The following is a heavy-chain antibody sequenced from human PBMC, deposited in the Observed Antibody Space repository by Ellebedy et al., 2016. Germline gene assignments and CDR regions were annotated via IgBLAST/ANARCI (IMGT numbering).Heavy chain of an antibody. D-gene: IGHD1-1*01. Sequence: SETLSLTCSVSGGSVTSAYWNWICRPPGKGLEWIGYVFHTGTTNYNPSLKSRVTMSVDTSKSQFSLGLTSVTAADTAVYYCAKWNGDWNAYDVWGQGTMVTVSS. CDR2: VFHTGTT. J-gene: IGHJ3*01. V-gene: IGHV4-59*02. CDR1: GGSVTSAY. CDR3: AKWNGDWNAYDV.